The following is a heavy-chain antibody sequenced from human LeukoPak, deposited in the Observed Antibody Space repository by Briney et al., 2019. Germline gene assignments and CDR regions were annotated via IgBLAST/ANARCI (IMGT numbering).Heavy chain of an antibody. D-gene: IGHD1-26*01. V-gene: IGHV1-69*04. CDR2: IIPIFGIA. Sequence: ASVKVSCKASGGTFSSYAISWVRQAPGQGLEWMGRIIPIFGIANYAQKFQGRVTITADKSTSTACMELSSLRSEDTAVYYCASGAGGYAAFDIWGQGTMVTVSS. CDR1: GGTFSSYA. CDR3: ASGAGGYAAFDI. J-gene: IGHJ3*02.